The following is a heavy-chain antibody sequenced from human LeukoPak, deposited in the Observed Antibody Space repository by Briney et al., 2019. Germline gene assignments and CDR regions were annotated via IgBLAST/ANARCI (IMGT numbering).Heavy chain of an antibody. CDR3: ARTPDSSGLFDY. Sequence: GGSLRLSCAASGFTFSSYSMDWVRQAPGKGLEWVSSISSSSSYITYADSVKGRFTIARDNAKNSLYLQMSSLRAEDTAVYYCARTPDSSGLFDYWGQGTLVTVSS. CDR1: GFTFSSYS. D-gene: IGHD6-19*01. V-gene: IGHV3-21*01. CDR2: ISSSSSYI. J-gene: IGHJ4*02.